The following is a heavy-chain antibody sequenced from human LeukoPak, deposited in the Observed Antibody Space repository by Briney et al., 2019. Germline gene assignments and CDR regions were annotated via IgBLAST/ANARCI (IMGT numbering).Heavy chain of an antibody. J-gene: IGHJ5*02. CDR1: GFTVSSKY. CDR3: ATFAYAGNAGGSAGS. V-gene: IGHV3-53*01. Sequence: GGSLRLSCAASGFTVSSKYMTWVRQAPGKGLEWVSVIYRGGNTYYADSVKSRFSISRDNSKNTVLLQMNSLRVEDTAIYYCATFAYAGNAGGSAGSWGQGTLVTVSS. CDR2: IYRGGNT. D-gene: IGHD4-23*01.